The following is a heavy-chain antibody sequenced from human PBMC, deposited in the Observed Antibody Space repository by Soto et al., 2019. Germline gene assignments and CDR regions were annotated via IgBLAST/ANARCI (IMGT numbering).Heavy chain of an antibody. D-gene: IGHD5-18*01. CDR1: GGSISSYY. J-gene: IGHJ5*02. Sequence: SETLSLTCTVSGGSISSYYWSWIRQPPGKGLEWIGYIYYSGSTNYNPSLKGRVTISVDTSKNQFSLKLSSVTAADTAVYYCASLKLGYSTFDPWGQGTLVTVSS. V-gene: IGHV4-59*08. CDR3: ASLKLGYSTFDP. CDR2: IYYSGST.